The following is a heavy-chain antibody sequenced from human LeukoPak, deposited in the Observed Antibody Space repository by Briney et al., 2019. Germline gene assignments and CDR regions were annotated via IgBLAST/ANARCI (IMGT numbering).Heavy chain of an antibody. Sequence: PWASVKVSCKASGYTFTSYGISWVRQAPGQGLEWMGWICAYNGNTNYAQKLQGRVTMTTDTSTSTAYMELRSLRSDDTAVYYCARDRQRAHGDYGGWFDPWGQGTLVTVSS. J-gene: IGHJ5*02. D-gene: IGHD4-17*01. CDR3: ARDRQRAHGDYGGWFDP. V-gene: IGHV1-18*01. CDR2: ICAYNGNT. CDR1: GYTFTSYG.